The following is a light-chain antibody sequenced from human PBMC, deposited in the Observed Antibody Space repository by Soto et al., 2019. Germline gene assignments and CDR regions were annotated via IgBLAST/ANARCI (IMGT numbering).Light chain of an antibody. Sequence: EIVVTQSPGTLSLSPGEGATLSCRASQSVSSNYLAWYQQKPGQAPRLLIYGASNRATGIPDRFSGSGSGTEFTLTISRLEPEDFAVYYCQQYGSSAWTFGQGTKVDIK. CDR2: GAS. J-gene: IGKJ1*01. CDR3: QQYGSSAWT. CDR1: QSVSSNY. V-gene: IGKV3-20*01.